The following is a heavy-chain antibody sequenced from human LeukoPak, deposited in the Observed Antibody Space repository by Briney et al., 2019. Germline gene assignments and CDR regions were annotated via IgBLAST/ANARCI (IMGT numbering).Heavy chain of an antibody. CDR3: ARDIGGATGLRY. J-gene: IGHJ4*02. D-gene: IGHD1-26*01. V-gene: IGHV4-59*01. CDR1: GGSISSYY. CDR2: IYYSGST. Sequence: SETLSLTCTVSGGSISSYYWSWIRQPPGKGLEWIGYIYYSGSTNYIPSLKSRVTISVDTSKNQFSLKLSSVTAADTAVYYCARDIGGATGLRYWGQGTLVTVSS.